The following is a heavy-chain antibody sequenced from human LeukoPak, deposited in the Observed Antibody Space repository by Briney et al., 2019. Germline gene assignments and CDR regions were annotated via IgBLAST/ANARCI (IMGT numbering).Heavy chain of an antibody. J-gene: IGHJ4*02. D-gene: IGHD3-22*01. CDR1: GFTFSSYA. CDR3: ARVLYYYDSSGFFDY. V-gene: IGHV3-30*04. Sequence: QTGGSLRLSCAASGFTFSSYAMHWVRQAPGKGLEWVAVISYDGSNKYYADSVKGRFTISRDNSKNTLYLQMNSLRAEDTAVYYCARVLYYYDSSGFFDYWGQGTPVTVSS. CDR2: ISYDGSNK.